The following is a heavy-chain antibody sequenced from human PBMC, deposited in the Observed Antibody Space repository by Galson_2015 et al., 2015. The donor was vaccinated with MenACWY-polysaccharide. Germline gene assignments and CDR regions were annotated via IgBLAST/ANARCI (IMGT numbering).Heavy chain of an antibody. D-gene: IGHD6-19*01. CDR2: ISAYNGNK. Sequence: SVKVSCKASGYTFTDFGISWVRQAPGQGLEWLGWISAYNGNKNYAQKLQGRVTMTTDTSTSTAYMELRSLRSDDTAVYYCTRDLGHITVAGIFFDLWGQGTPVTVSS. CDR3: TRDLGHITVAGIFFDL. V-gene: IGHV1-18*01. J-gene: IGHJ4*02. CDR1: GYTFTDFG.